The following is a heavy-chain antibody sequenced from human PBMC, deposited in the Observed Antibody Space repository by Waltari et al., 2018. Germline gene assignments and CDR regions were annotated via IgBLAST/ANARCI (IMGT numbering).Heavy chain of an antibody. J-gene: IGHJ4*02. Sequence: EVQLVESGGGLVQPGGSLRLSGAAPGLTVSGYYMSWVRQAPGKGLEWVSVIYSGGSTYDADSVKGRFTISRDNSKNTLYLQMNSLRVEDTAVYYCARGRGWCDYWGQGTLVTVSS. V-gene: IGHV3-66*02. CDR2: IYSGGST. CDR3: ARGRGWCDY. D-gene: IGHD6-19*01. CDR1: GLTVSGYY.